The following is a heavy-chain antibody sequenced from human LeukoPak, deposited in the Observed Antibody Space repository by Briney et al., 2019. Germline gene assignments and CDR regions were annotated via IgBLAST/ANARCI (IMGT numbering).Heavy chain of an antibody. J-gene: IGHJ5*02. Sequence: ASVKVSCKASGYTFTSYYMHWVRQAPGQGLEWMGIINPSGGSTSYAQKFQGRVTMTRDTSTSTVYMELSSLRSEDTAVYYCARDLGSGWYKVWFDPWGQGTLVTVSS. CDR1: GYTFTSYY. D-gene: IGHD6-19*01. CDR2: INPSGGST. CDR3: ARDLGSGWYKVWFDP. V-gene: IGHV1-46*01.